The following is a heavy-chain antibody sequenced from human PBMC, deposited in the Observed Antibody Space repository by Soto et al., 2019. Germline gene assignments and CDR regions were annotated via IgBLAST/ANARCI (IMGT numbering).Heavy chain of an antibody. J-gene: IGHJ4*02. CDR2: IYYSGST. CDR1: GDSGGFISSSSYH. CDR3: ARHPPDGPLDY. Sequence: QLQLQESGPGLVKPSETLSLTCTVSGDSGGFISSSSYHWGWIRQPPGKGLEWIGNIYYSGSTYYNPSLKRRVTISGATSKTQYSLRLTSVTAADTAVYYCARHPPDGPLDYWGQGTLVTVSS. D-gene: IGHD2-2*01. V-gene: IGHV4-39*01.